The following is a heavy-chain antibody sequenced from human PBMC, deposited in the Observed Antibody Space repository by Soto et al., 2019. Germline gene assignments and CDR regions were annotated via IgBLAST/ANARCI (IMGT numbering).Heavy chain of an antibody. J-gene: IGHJ4*02. D-gene: IGHD1-26*01. CDR3: PGDRGGAGATDK. V-gene: IGHV3-48*01. CDR2: ISRRSSTI. CDR1: GILVSHSG. Sequence: PGGSLRLSGAASGILVSHSGMDWLRHAPGKGLERVAYISRRSSTIRYAHSMKGRFAISRDNAKSSVFLQMNSLKVDDTARYYCPGDRGGAGATDKGGQGALVTVYS.